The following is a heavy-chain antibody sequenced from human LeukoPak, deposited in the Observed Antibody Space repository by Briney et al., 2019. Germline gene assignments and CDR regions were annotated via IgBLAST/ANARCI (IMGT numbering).Heavy chain of an antibody. CDR3: ARALTPEVLRYFDWSKPEHAFDI. D-gene: IGHD3-9*01. CDR1: GFTFSSYS. V-gene: IGHV3-21*01. Sequence: PGGSLRLSCAASGFTFSSYSMNWVRQAPGKGLEWVSSISSSSSYIYYADSVKGRFTISRDNAKNSLYLQVNSLRAEDTAVYYCARALTPEVLRYFDWSKPEHAFDIWGQGTMVTVSS. J-gene: IGHJ3*02. CDR2: ISSSSSYI.